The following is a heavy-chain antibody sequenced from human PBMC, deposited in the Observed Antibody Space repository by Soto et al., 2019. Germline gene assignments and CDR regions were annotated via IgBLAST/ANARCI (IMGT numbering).Heavy chain of an antibody. CDR3: AGALDWLPYPSMGYYYYYMDV. Sequence: PGGSLRLSCAASGFTLSSYWMSWVRQAPGKGLEWVANIKQDGSEKYYVDSVKGRFTISRDNAKNSLYLQMNSLRAEDTAVYYCAGALDWLPYPSMGYYYYYMDVWGKGTTVTVSS. CDR2: IKQDGSEK. CDR1: GFTLSSYW. J-gene: IGHJ6*03. D-gene: IGHD3-9*01. V-gene: IGHV3-7*04.